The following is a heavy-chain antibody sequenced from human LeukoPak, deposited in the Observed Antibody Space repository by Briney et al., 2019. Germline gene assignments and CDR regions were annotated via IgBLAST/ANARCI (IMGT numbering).Heavy chain of an antibody. Sequence: ASVKVSCKTSGYTFTNYAMQWVRQAPGQRLEWMGWINAGNGNTKYSQKFQGRVTITRDTSASIAYMKLSSLRSEDTAVYYCARGVPAAPYDFWSGYYIGRGALFDYWGQGTLVTVSS. J-gene: IGHJ4*02. D-gene: IGHD3-3*01. V-gene: IGHV1-3*01. CDR1: GYTFTNYA. CDR3: ARGVPAAPYDFWSGYYIGRGALFDY. CDR2: INAGNGNT.